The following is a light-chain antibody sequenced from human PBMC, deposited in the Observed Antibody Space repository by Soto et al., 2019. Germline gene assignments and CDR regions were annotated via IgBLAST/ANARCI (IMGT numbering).Light chain of an antibody. V-gene: IGKV4-1*01. J-gene: IGKJ1*01. Sequence: DIVMTQSPDSLAVSLGERATINCKSSQSLLYSSNNKNYLAWYQQKPGQPPKLLIYWASTRASGVPARFSGSGSGTDFTLTIGRLQCEEFAVYYCQQYHKLPGSFGEGTKVDIK. CDR3: QQYHKLPGS. CDR1: QSLLYSSNNKNY. CDR2: WAS.